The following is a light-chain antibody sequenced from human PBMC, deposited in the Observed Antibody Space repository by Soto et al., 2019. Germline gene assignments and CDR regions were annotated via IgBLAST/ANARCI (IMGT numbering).Light chain of an antibody. CDR2: GNS. CDR1: SSNIGAGYD. J-gene: IGLJ2*01. CDR3: QSHDSSLSAHVV. V-gene: IGLV1-40*01. Sequence: QSALTQPPSVSGAPGQRVTISCTGSSSNIGAGYDVHWYQQLPGTAPKLLIYGNSNRPSGVPDRFSGSKSGTSASLAITGLQAEDEADYYCQSHDSSLSAHVVFGGGTKVTVL.